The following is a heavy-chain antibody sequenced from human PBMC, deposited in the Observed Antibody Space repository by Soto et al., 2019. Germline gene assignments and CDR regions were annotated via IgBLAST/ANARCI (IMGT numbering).Heavy chain of an antibody. D-gene: IGHD5-12*01. V-gene: IGHV3-30-3*01. CDR1: GFTFSSYV. Sequence: GGSLRLSCAASGFTFSSYVIHWVRQAPGKGLEWVAVISYDGSNKYYADSVKGRFTISKDNSKNTLYLQMNSLRAEDTAVYYCARDRDGYNYYYVMDVWGQGTTVTVSS. J-gene: IGHJ6*02. CDR3: ARDRDGYNYYYVMDV. CDR2: ISYDGSNK.